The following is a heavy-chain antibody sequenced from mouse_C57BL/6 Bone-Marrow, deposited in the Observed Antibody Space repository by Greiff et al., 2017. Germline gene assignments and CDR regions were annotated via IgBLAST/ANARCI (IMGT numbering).Heavy chain of an antibody. J-gene: IGHJ2*01. CDR1: GFTFSSYA. CDR2: ISDGGSYT. V-gene: IGHV5-4*01. CDR3: ARDGDGYYGFYFDY. Sequence: EVQRVESGGGLVKPGGSLKLSCAASGFTFSSYAMSWVRQTPEKRLEWVATISDGGSYTYYPDNVKGRFTISRDNAKNNLYLQMSHLKSEDTAMYYCARDGDGYYGFYFDYWGQGTTLTVSS. D-gene: IGHD2-3*01.